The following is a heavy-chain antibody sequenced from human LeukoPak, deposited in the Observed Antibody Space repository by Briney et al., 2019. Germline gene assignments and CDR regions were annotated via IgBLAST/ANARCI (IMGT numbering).Heavy chain of an antibody. CDR3: ARGVEEQLERRNWFDP. Sequence: PSETLSLTCAVYGGSFSGYYWSWIRQPPGKGLEWIGEINHSGSTNYNPSLKSRVTISVDTSKNQFSLKLSSVTAADTAVYYCARGVEEQLERRNWFDPWGQGTLVTVSS. CDR2: INHSGST. D-gene: IGHD1-1*01. CDR1: GGSFSGYY. V-gene: IGHV4-34*01. J-gene: IGHJ5*02.